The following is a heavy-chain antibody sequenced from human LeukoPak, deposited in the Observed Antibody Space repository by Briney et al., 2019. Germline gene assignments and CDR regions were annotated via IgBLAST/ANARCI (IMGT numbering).Heavy chain of an antibody. D-gene: IGHD3-16*01. J-gene: IGHJ4*02. V-gene: IGHV3-7*01. CDR1: GFSFSSFW. Sequence: SGGSLRLSCAASGFSFSSFWMTWGRQAPGKGPEWAANINEDGGEKYYVDSVKGRFTISRDNGKNSLYLEMNSLRADDTAVYFCVQGGHFDFWGQGAPVTVSS. CDR3: VQGGHFDF. CDR2: INEDGGEK.